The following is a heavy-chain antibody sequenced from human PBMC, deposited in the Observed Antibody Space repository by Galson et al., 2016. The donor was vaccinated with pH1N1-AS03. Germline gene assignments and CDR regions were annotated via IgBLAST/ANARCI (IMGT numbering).Heavy chain of an antibody. V-gene: IGHV1-2*04. D-gene: IGHD2-2*01. Sequence: SVKVSCKASGYTFTGFSINWVRQAPGQGLELMGWINPKSGVTNYAQKFQAWVTMTRDTSSSTAYMELSGLKSDDTAVYYCARDPRGPCTSSTCPTAYYFGMDVCGQGTTVIVS. J-gene: IGHJ6*02. CDR2: INPKSGVT. CDR3: ARDPRGPCTSSTCPTAYYFGMDV. CDR1: GYTFTGFS.